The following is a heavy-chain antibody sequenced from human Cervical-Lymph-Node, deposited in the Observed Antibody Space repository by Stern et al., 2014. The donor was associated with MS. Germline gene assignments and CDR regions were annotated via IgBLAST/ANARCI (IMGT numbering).Heavy chain of an antibody. D-gene: IGHD4-17*01. CDR2: VSSSSSYI. Sequence: EVQLLESGGGLVQPGGSLRLSCAASGFTFSSYSMNWVRQAPGKGLEWVSSVSSSSSYIYYADSVKGRFTISRDNAKNSLYLQMNSLRAEDTALYYCARDMTTLTTAYFQHWGQGTLVTVSS. CDR3: ARDMTTLTTAYFQH. J-gene: IGHJ1*01. V-gene: IGHV3-21*01. CDR1: GFTFSSYS.